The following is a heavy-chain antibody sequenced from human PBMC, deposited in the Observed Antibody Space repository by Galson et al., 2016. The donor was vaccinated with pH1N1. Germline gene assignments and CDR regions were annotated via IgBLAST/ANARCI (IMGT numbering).Heavy chain of an antibody. J-gene: IGHJ4*02. CDR2: INTNTGNP. Sequence: SVKVSCKASGYTFTNYAMNWVRQAPGQGLEWMGWINTNTGNPTYVQGFTGRFVFSLDTSVSTAYLQITSLKAEDTAVYYCARGFYYGSGSFWPWDYWGQGTLVTVSS. CDR1: GYTFTNYA. V-gene: IGHV7-4-1*02. D-gene: IGHD3-10*01. CDR3: ARGFYYGSGSFWPWDY.